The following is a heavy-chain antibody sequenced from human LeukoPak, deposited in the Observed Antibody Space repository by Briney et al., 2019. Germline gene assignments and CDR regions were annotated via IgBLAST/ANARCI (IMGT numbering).Heavy chain of an antibody. CDR2: IKQDGSDK. CDR3: AREVWGPEY. D-gene: IGHD1-14*01. Sequence: GGSLRLSCAASGFTFTNYSMNWVRQAPGKGLEWVGNIKQDGSDKNYMDSVKGRFTISRDNTKNSVYLQMSSLRAEDTAVYYCAREVWGPEYWGQGILVSVSS. CDR1: GFTFTNYS. J-gene: IGHJ4*02. V-gene: IGHV3-7*01.